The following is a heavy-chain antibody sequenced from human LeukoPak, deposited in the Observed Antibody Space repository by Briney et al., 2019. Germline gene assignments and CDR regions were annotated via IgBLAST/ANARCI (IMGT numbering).Heavy chain of an antibody. D-gene: IGHD3-16*01. Sequence: QAGGSLRLSCAASGFSFSTYWMNWVRQAPGKGPEWVANIKPDGSDRDYVDSVKGRFTISRDNAKNSLYLQMNSLTVEDTAVYYCASSRWGWVQATLVTVSS. CDR2: IKPDGSDR. J-gene: IGHJ4*02. CDR3: ASSRWG. CDR1: GFSFSTYW. V-gene: IGHV3-7*01.